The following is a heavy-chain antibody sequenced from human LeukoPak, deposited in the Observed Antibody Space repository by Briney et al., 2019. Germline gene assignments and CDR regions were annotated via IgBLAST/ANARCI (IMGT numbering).Heavy chain of an antibody. CDR1: GDSVSSNSAA. CDR2: TYYRSKWYN. Sequence: SQTLSLTCAISGDSVSSNSAAWNWIRQSPSRGLEWLGRTYYRSKWYNDYTVSVKSRITINPDTSKNQFSLQLNSVTPEDTAVYYCARDLGFGGSYYYYYGMDVWGQGTTVTVSS. J-gene: IGHJ6*02. V-gene: IGHV6-1*01. D-gene: IGHD1-26*01. CDR3: ARDLGFGGSYYYYYGMDV.